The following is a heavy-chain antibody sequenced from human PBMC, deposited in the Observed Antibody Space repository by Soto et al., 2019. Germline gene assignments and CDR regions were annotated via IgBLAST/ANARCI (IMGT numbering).Heavy chain of an antibody. D-gene: IGHD4-4*01. CDR2: IYYSGTT. Sequence: TSETLSLTCTVSGGSISSGDYFWSWIRQPPGKGLEWIRYIYYSGTTYYNTSLKSRVTISFDRSKNHCCLKLNSVTPANTAVYYCSSPIRYTVTLDYWGQGTLVTVSS. CDR1: GGSISSGDYF. CDR3: SSPIRYTVTLDY. J-gene: IGHJ4*02. V-gene: IGHV4-30-4*01.